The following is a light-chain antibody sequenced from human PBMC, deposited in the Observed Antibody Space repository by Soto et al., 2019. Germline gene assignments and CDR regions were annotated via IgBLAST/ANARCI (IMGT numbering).Light chain of an antibody. J-gene: IGLJ1*01. V-gene: IGLV2-14*01. CDR1: SSDVDNYNY. Sequence: QSVLTQPASVSGSPGQSITISCTGTSSDVDNYNYVSWYQHHPGKAPKLMIYEVSNRPSGVSNRFSGSKSGNTASLTISGLQAEDEADYYCQSYDNSLSVYVFGTGTKLTVL. CDR3: QSYDNSLSVYV. CDR2: EVS.